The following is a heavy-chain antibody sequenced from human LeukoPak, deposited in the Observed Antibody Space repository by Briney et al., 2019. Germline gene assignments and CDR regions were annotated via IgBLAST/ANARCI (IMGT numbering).Heavy chain of an antibody. D-gene: IGHD5-12*01. CDR1: GGSISSYY. CDR2: INHSGST. CDR3: ARHRRYSGYDWPLLDY. V-gene: IGHV4-34*01. J-gene: IGHJ4*02. Sequence: SETLSLTCTVSGGSISSYYWSWIRQPPGKGLEWIGEINHSGSTNYNPSLKSRVTISVDTSKNQFSLKLSSVTAADTAVYYCARHRRYSGYDWPLLDYWGQGTLVTVSS.